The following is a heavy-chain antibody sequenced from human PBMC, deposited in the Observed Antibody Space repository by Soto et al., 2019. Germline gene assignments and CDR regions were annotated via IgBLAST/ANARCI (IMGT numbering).Heavy chain of an antibody. D-gene: IGHD5-18*01. J-gene: IGHJ6*03. Sequence: GGSLRLSCAASGFTFSDYYMSWIRQAPGKGLEWVSYISSSGSTIYYADSVKGRFTISRDNAKNSLYLQMNSLRAEDTAVYYCARDLNDGYAELYYYYYMDVWGKGTTVTVSS. CDR1: GFTFSDYY. CDR3: ARDLNDGYAELYYYYYMDV. CDR2: ISSSGSTI. V-gene: IGHV3-11*01.